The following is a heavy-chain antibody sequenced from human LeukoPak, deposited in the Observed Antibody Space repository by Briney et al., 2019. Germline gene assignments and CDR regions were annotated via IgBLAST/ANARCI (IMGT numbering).Heavy chain of an antibody. CDR3: ARQRRYSSGWYFPLPGRVDY. V-gene: IGHV4-38-2*02. CDR1: GYPISSGYY. D-gene: IGHD6-19*01. Sequence: PSETLSLTCTVSGYPISSGYYGGWIRPAPGKGLEWIGSICHSGTIKYNPSLKSRGTISIDTSKNKFSLKLSTVTAADTAVYYCARQRRYSSGWYFPLPGRVDYWGQGTLVTVSS. J-gene: IGHJ4*02. CDR2: ICHSGTI.